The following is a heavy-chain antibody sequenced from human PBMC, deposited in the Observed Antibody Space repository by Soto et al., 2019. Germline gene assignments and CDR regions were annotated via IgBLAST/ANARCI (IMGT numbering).Heavy chain of an antibody. J-gene: IGHJ4*02. V-gene: IGHV3-30-3*01. CDR2: ISSDGSNI. CDR3: ARDDEGGSDCDLGY. D-gene: IGHD1-26*01. Sequence: QVQLVESGGGVVQPGRSLRLSCSVSGFTFSSHAMHWVRQAPGKGLEWVALISSDGSNIYYADSVKGRFTTSRDNSKNTMYLQMNSLRVEDTAVYYCARDDEGGSDCDLGYWGQGALVTVSS. CDR1: GFTFSSHA.